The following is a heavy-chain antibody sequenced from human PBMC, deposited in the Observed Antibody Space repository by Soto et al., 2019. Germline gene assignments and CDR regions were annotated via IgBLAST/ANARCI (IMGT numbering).Heavy chain of an antibody. CDR2: MNPNSGNT. V-gene: IGHV1-8*01. J-gene: IGHJ6*03. CDR3: GISGYYDFWSGYYYYYMDV. D-gene: IGHD3-3*01. Sequence: ASVKVSCKASGYTFTSYDINWVRQATGQGLEWKGWMNPNSGNTGYAQKFQGRVTMTRNTSISTAYMELSSLRSEDTAVYYCGISGYYDFWSGYYYYYMDVWGKGTTVTVSS. CDR1: GYTFTSYD.